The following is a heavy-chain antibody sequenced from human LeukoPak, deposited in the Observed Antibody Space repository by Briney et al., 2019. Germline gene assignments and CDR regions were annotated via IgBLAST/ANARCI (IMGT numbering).Heavy chain of an antibody. CDR2: ISAYNGNT. CDR3: ARVNPLEWSIPTPWAIYGMDV. CDR1: GYTFTCYG. D-gene: IGHD3-3*01. Sequence: ASVKVSCKASGYTFTCYGISWVRQAPGQGLEWMGWISAYNGNTNCAQKLQGRVTMTTDTSTSTAYMELRSLRSDDTAVYYCARVNPLEWSIPTPWAIYGMDVWGQGTTVTVSS. J-gene: IGHJ6*02. V-gene: IGHV1-18*01.